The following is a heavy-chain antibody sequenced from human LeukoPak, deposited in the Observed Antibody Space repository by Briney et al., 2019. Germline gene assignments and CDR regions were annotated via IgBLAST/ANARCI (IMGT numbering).Heavy chain of an antibody. V-gene: IGHV3-23*01. J-gene: IGHJ4*02. Sequence: GGSLRLSCAASGFSCSTYAMSWVRQAPGKGLEWVSAISGSGDNNDNTYYADSVKGQFTISRDNSKNTLYLQMSSLRAEDAAVYYCAKSGSTSWYLDYWGQGTLVTVSS. CDR2: ISGSGDNNDNT. CDR1: GFSCSTYA. D-gene: IGHD6-13*01. CDR3: AKSGSTSWYLDY.